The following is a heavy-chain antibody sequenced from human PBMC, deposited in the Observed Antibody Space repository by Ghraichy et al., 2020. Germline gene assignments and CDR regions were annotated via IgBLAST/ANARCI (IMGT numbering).Heavy chain of an antibody. CDR3: ARERLLGGAVAGTGSDFDL. V-gene: IGHV1-46*01. J-gene: IGHJ2*01. Sequence: ASVKVSCKASGYTFTSYYMHWVRQAPGQGLEWMGIINPSGGSTSYAQKFQGRVTMTRDTSTSTVYMELSSLRSEDTAVYYCARERLLGGAVAGTGSDFDLWGRGTLVTVSS. D-gene: IGHD6-19*01. CDR1: GYTFTSYY. CDR2: INPSGGST.